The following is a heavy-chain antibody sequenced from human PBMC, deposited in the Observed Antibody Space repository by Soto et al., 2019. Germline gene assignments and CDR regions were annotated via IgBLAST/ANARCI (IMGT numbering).Heavy chain of an antibody. Sequence: EVHLVESGGGLVQPGGSLRLSCAASGFNFSSHSMNWVRQAPGKGLEWISYISVTGAIIYYADSVKGRCAISRDNAKNSLYLQMDSLRTEDTAVYYCAGGVLYYYMDVWGKGTTVTVSS. D-gene: IGHD3-16*01. CDR2: ISVTGAII. J-gene: IGHJ6*03. V-gene: IGHV3-48*01. CDR3: AGGVLYYYMDV. CDR1: GFNFSSHS.